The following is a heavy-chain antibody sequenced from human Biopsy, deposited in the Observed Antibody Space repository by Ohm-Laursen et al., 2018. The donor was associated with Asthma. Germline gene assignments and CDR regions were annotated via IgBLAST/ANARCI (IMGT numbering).Heavy chain of an antibody. CDR3: ARITSANYYHGMDV. CDR2: MFHRGTT. CDR1: GGSISSGGFS. V-gene: IGHV4-30-2*01. Sequence: TLSLTCAVPGGSISSGGFSWTWIRQPPGKGLEWVGYMFHRGTTHYNPSLTSRVTISLDRSKNQFSLKLTSVTAADTAVYYCARITSANYYHGMDVWGQGTTVTVSS. D-gene: IGHD1-20*01. J-gene: IGHJ6*02.